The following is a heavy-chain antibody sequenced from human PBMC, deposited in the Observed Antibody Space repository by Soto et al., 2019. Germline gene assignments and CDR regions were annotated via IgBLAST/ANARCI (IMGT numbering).Heavy chain of an antibody. V-gene: IGHV4-31*03. CDR3: ARGRAGVRGLITIRVDY. CDR2: IYYSGST. D-gene: IGHD3-10*01. Sequence: QVQLQESGPGLVKPSQTLSLTCTVSGGYISSGAYFWSWIRQHPGKGLEWIGYIYYSGSTDYNPSLKSRVNISAAASQDQFSLKLSSVTDDDTAMYYCARGRAGVRGLITIRVDYWGQGTLVTVSS. CDR1: GGYISSGAYF. J-gene: IGHJ4*02.